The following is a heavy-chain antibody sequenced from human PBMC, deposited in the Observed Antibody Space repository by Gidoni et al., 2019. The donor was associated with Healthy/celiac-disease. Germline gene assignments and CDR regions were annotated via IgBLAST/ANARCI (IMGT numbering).Heavy chain of an antibody. CDR2: SSSSGSTI. CDR1: GFTSSSSE. CDR3: ARDFTPPPYYYYGMDV. D-gene: IGHD2-15*01. J-gene: IGHJ6*02. Sequence: EVRLVGFGGAWLRPGGSLRLSVAAPGFTSSSSEMNWGRQAPGKGLEWVSYSSSSGSTIYYADSVKGRFTISRDNAKNSLYLQMNSLRAEDTAVYYCARDFTPPPYYYYGMDVWGQGTTVTVSS. V-gene: IGHV3-48*03.